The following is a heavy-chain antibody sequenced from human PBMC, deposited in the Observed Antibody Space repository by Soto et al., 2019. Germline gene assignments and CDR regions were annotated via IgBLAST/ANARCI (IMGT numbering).Heavy chain of an antibody. V-gene: IGHV4-39*01. CDR1: GGSISSSSYY. CDR3: ARRVVRGSYYYYYMDV. Sequence: ASETLSLTCTVSGGSISSSSYYWGWIRQPPGKGLEWIGSIYYSGSTYYNTSLKSRVTISVDTSKNQFSLKLSSVTAADTAVYYCARRVVRGSYYYYYMDVWGKGTTVTVSS. CDR2: IYYSGST. D-gene: IGHD3-10*01. J-gene: IGHJ6*03.